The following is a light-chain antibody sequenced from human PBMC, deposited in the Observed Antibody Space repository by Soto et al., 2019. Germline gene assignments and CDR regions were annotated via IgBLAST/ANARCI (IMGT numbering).Light chain of an antibody. Sequence: EIVLTQSPGTLSLSPGERATLSCRASQSVSSNYLAWYQQKPGQAPRLLIYGASSRATGIPDRFSGSGSGTDFTLTISRLEPEDFVVYYCQQYGSSRWTFGQGTKVEIK. CDR3: QQYGSSRWT. CDR2: GAS. V-gene: IGKV3-20*01. J-gene: IGKJ1*01. CDR1: QSVSSNY.